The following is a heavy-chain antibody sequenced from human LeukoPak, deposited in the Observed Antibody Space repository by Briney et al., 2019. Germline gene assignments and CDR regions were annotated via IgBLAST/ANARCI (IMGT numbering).Heavy chain of an antibody. Sequence: SETLSLTCAVYGGSFSGYYWSWIRQPPGKGLEWIGEINHSGSTNYNPSLKSRVTISVDPSKNQFSLKLSSVTAADTAVYYCARGIVGATTSDTIDYWGQGTLVTVSS. CDR3: ARGIVGATTSDTIDY. V-gene: IGHV4-34*01. J-gene: IGHJ4*02. D-gene: IGHD1-26*01. CDR1: GGSFSGYY. CDR2: INHSGST.